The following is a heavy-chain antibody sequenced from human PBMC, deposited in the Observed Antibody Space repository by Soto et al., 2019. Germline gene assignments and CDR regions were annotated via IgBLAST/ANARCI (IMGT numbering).Heavy chain of an antibody. J-gene: IGHJ4*02. V-gene: IGHV3-11*05. CDR1: GFIFGDFY. Sequence: QVPLVESGGGLVKPGGSLRLSCAASGFIFGDFYMTWIRQAPGKGLEWVSEISTSSSYTNYADSVKGRFTVSRENANNTLYLEMNSLRAEDTAVYFCARDRDTYGRGFFDSWGQGALVTVSS. CDR3: ARDRDTYGRGFFDS. CDR2: ISTSSSYT. D-gene: IGHD5-18*01.